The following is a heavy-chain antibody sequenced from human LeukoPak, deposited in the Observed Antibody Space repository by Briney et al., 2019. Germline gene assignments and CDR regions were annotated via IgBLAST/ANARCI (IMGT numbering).Heavy chain of an antibody. D-gene: IGHD2-15*01. CDR3: ARDGRGYCSGGSCYSYYGMDV. V-gene: IGHV3-66*01. J-gene: IGHJ6*02. CDR2: IYSGGST. CDR1: GFTVSSNY. Sequence: GGFLRLSCAASGFTVSSNYMSWVRQAPGKGLEWVSVIYSGGSTYYADSVKGRFTISRDNSKNTLYLQMNSPRAEDTAVYYCARDGRGYCSGGSCYSYYGMDVWGQGTTVTVSS.